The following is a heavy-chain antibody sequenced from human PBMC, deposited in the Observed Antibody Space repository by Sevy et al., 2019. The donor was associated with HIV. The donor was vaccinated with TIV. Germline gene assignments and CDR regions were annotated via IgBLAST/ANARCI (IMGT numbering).Heavy chain of an antibody. CDR3: AKVKDRTIFGEASPPFDY. V-gene: IGHV3-23*01. J-gene: IGHJ4*02. CDR2: ISGSGGST. CDR1: GFTFSSYA. D-gene: IGHD3-3*01. Sequence: GGSLRLSCAASGFTFSSYAMSWVRQAPGKGLEWVSAISGSGGSTYYADSVKGRFTISRDNSKNTLYLQMNSLRAEDTAVYYCAKVKDRTIFGEASPPFDYWGQGTLVTVSS.